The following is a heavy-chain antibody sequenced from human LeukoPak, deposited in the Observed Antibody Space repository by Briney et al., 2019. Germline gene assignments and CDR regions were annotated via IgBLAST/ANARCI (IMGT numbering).Heavy chain of an antibody. Sequence: SETLSLTCTVSGGSFRGDYYWAWIRQPPGKGLEWVGYVDHTGSTNFNPSLNGRVSISRDTTKNLFSLRLRSVTAADTAVYFCARGRVSSSTWYSTYYYYFYMDVWGKGTTVTVSS. CDR3: ARGRVSSSTWYSTYYYYFYMDV. CDR2: VDHTGST. V-gene: IGHV4-61*03. J-gene: IGHJ6*03. D-gene: IGHD1-1*01. CDR1: GGSFRGDYY.